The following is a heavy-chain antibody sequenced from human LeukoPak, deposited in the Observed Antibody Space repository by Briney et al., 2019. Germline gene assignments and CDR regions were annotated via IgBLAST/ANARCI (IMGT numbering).Heavy chain of an antibody. D-gene: IGHD3-16*01. CDR1: GFTFSSYW. V-gene: IGHV3-74*01. CDR2: ISEDGSSA. J-gene: IGHJ4*02. CDR3: ARHLHD. Sequence: PGGSLRLSCAASGFTFSSYWMHWVRQAPGKGLVWVSRISEDGSSANYADSVKGRFTISRGNAKNTLYLQMNSLRAEDTAVYYRARHLHDWGPGTLVTVSS.